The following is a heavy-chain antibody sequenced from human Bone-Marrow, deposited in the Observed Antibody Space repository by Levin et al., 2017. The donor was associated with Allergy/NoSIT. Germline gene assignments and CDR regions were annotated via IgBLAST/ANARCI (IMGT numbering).Heavy chain of an antibody. V-gene: IGHV3-23*01. CDR2: ISGSGSGT. CDR1: GFTFRSYA. D-gene: IGHD5-12*01. J-gene: IGHJ5*02. Sequence: LPGGSLRLSCAASGFTFRSYAMSWVRQAPGKGLEWVSAISGSGSGTYYADSVLARFTVSRDNSKNTLYLQMNSLRADDTGVYYCAKGQTQCDTITCPIRFAPWGRGTLVTVSS. CDR3: AKGQTQCDTITCPIRFAP.